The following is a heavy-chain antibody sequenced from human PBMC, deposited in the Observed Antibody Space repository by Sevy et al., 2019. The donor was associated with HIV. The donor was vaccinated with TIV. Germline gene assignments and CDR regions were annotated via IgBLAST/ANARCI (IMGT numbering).Heavy chain of an antibody. D-gene: IGHD1-26*01. CDR1: GFTFSNYA. Sequence: GGSLRLSCAASGFTFSNYAMGWVRQAPGKGLEWVSYISSSSSTIYYADSVKGRFTISRDNAKNSLYLQMNSLRDEDTAVYFCARRFNIVGATHFDYWGQGTLVTVSS. CDR2: ISSSSSTI. V-gene: IGHV3-48*02. CDR3: ARRFNIVGATHFDY. J-gene: IGHJ4*02.